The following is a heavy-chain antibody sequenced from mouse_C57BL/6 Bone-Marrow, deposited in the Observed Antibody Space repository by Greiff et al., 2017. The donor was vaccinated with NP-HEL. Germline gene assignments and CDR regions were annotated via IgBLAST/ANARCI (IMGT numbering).Heavy chain of an antibody. CDR2: ISSGSSTI. D-gene: IGHD1-1*01. J-gene: IGHJ3*01. CDR1: GFTFSDYG. Sequence: EVMLVESGGGLVKPGGSLKLSCAASGFTFSDYGMHWVRQAPEKGLEWVAYISSGSSTIYYADTVKGRFTLSRDNAKNTLCLQMTSLRSEDTAMYYCARTYGSGGFAYWGQGTLVTVSA. V-gene: IGHV5-17*01. CDR3: ARTYGSGGFAY.